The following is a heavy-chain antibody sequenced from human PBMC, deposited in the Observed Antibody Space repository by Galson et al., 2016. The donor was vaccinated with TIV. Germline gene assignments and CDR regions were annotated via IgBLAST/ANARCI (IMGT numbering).Heavy chain of an antibody. Sequence: ETLSLTCAVYGGSFSNYYWSWIRQPPGKGLEWIGEINHSGSSNYNPSLKRRVTISVDTSKNQFSLKLNTVTAADTAVYYCARQATTTAWSFDYWGQGPLVTVSS. CDR3: ARQATTTAWSFDY. CDR1: GGSFSNYY. V-gene: IGHV4-34*01. J-gene: IGHJ4*02. D-gene: IGHD4-11*01. CDR2: INHSGSS.